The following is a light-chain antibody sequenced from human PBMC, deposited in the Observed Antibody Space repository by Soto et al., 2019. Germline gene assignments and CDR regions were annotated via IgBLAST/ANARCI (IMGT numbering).Light chain of an antibody. Sequence: EIVLTQSPGTLSVSPGERATLSCRASQSVGSTFLAWYQQKPGQAPRLLIYDASSRATGIPDRFSASGSGTDFTLTISSLEPEDFAVYYCQQYVASPYTFGQGTKVDIK. V-gene: IGKV3-20*01. J-gene: IGKJ2*01. CDR2: DAS. CDR3: QQYVASPYT. CDR1: QSVGSTF.